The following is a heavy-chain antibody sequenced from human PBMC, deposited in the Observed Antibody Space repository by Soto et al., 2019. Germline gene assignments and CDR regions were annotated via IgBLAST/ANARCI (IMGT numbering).Heavy chain of an antibody. Sequence: QVQLVQSGAEVKKPGASVKVSCKASGYTFTSYYMHWVRQAPGQGLEWMGIINPSGGSTSYAQKFQGRVTKTRDTPTDTVYMGGSSRGSEGTAVYSWAGAAKGGGGGGFDYWGQGTLVTVSS. CDR1: GYTFTSYY. J-gene: IGHJ4*02. CDR2: INPSGGST. CDR3: AGAAKGGGGGGFDY. V-gene: IGHV1-46*01. D-gene: IGHD2-15*01.